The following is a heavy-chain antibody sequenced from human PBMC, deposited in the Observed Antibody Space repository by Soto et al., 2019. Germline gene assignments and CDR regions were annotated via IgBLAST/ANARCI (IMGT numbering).Heavy chain of an antibody. Sequence: ASVKVSCKAFGYTFSNYYIHWVRQAPGQGLEWMGLIRPSGGSSIYVQNFQGRVTMTRDMSTSTVYMEVISLRSEDTAVYYCARVEGGTATINDWG. CDR1: GYTFSNYY. J-gene: IGHJ6*02. V-gene: IGHV1-46*01. D-gene: IGHD6-25*01. CDR2: IRPSGGSS. CDR3: ARVEGGTATIND.